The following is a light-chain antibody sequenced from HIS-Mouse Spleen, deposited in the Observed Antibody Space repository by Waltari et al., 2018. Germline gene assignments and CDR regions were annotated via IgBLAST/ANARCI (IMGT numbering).Light chain of an antibody. Sequence: QSALTQPPSASGSPGQSVTISCTGTSSDVGGYNYVSWYQQHPGKAPKRMIYEVSKRPSGGPDRFSGSKSGNTASLTVSGLQAEDEADYYCSSYAGSNNLVFGGGTKLTVL. CDR3: SSYAGSNNLV. J-gene: IGLJ2*01. CDR2: EVS. CDR1: SSDVGGYNY. V-gene: IGLV2-8*01.